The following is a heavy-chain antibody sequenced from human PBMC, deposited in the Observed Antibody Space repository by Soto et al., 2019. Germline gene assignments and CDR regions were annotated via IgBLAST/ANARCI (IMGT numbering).Heavy chain of an antibody. Sequence: GGYLRLSCAASGFTFSSYSMNWVRQAPGKGLEWVSYISSSSSTIYYADSVKGRFTISRDNAKNSLYLQMNSLRDEDTAVYYFARDLPCGSVLDFCGQGTTVTVSS. CDR2: ISSSSSTI. D-gene: IGHD6-25*01. J-gene: IGHJ6*02. CDR3: ARDLPCGSVLDF. V-gene: IGHV3-48*02. CDR1: GFTFSSYS.